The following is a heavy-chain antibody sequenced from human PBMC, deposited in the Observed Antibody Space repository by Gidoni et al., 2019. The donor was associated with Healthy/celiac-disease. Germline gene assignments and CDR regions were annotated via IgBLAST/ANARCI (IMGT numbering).Heavy chain of an antibody. D-gene: IGHD5-18*01. V-gene: IGHV1-69*01. J-gene: IGHJ4*02. Sequence: IFGTAYYAQKFQGRVTITADESTSTAYMELSSLRSEDTAVYYCAREGYNGFDYWGQGTLVTVSS. CDR3: AREGYNGFDY. CDR2: IFGTA.